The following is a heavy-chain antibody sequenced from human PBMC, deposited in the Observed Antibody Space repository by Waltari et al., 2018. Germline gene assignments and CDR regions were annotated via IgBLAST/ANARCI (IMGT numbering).Heavy chain of an antibody. D-gene: IGHD6-13*01. Sequence: QVQLVQSGAEVKKPGASVKVSCKASGYTFTGYYMHWVRQAPGQGREWVGWINPNSGGTNYAQKVQGWVTMTRDTSISTAYMELSRLRSDDTAVYYCARVGIAAAGGYYYGMDVWGQGTTVTVSS. CDR1: GYTFTGYY. CDR2: INPNSGGT. V-gene: IGHV1-2*04. J-gene: IGHJ6*02. CDR3: ARVGIAAAGGYYYGMDV.